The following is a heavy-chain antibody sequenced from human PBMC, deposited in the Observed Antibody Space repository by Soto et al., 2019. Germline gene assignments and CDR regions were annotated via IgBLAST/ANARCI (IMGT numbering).Heavy chain of an antibody. V-gene: IGHV4-39*01. CDR2: IYYSGST. CDR3: ASAYSSSFFGITPNNWFDP. J-gene: IGHJ5*02. CDR1: GGSISSSSYY. D-gene: IGHD6-6*01. Sequence: QLQLQESGPGLVKPSETLSLTCTVSGGSISSSSYYWGWIRQPPGKGLEWIGSIYYSGSTYYNPSPKGRVTISVATSKNQFSLKLSSVTAADTAVYYCASAYSSSFFGITPNNWFDPWGQGTLVTVSS.